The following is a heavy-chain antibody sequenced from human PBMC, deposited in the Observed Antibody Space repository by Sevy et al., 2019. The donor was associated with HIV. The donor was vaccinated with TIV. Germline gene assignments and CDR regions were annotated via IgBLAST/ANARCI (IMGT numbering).Heavy chain of an antibody. CDR1: GFTFSIYS. CDR2: VRGSSETI. V-gene: IGHV3-48*02. D-gene: IGHD2-8*01. CDR3: ARGLHNGVGAMDV. Sequence: GGSLRLSCAASGFTFSIYSLNWVRQAPGKGLEWVSYVRGSSETINYADSVKGSFTVSRDNAKNSLYLQMNRLRDEDTAVNNCARGLHNGVGAMDVWGQGTTVTVSS. J-gene: IGHJ6*02.